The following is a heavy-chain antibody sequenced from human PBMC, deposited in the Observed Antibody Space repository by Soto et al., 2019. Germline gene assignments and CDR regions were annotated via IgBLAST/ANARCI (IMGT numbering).Heavy chain of an antibody. CDR2: ISYSGST. D-gene: IGHD3-22*01. V-gene: IGHV4-31*03. CDR3: ARRDRSGYSYWLDT. J-gene: IGHJ5*02. Sequence: SETLSLTCTVSGGSISDGYYWSWILQHPGKGLEWIGSISYSGSTSYNPSPKSRLTISVDRSKSQFALNLSSVTAADTAVYYCARRDRSGYSYWLDTWGQGTLVIVS. CDR1: GGSISDGYY.